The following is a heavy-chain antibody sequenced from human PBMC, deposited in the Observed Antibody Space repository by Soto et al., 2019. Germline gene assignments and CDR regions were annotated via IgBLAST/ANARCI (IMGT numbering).Heavy chain of an antibody. Sequence: GGSLRLSRAASGFTFSSYGMHWVRQAPGKGLGWVAVISYDGSNKYYADSVKGRFTISRDNSKNTLYLQMNSLRAEDTAIYYCTKDLSNVVLVPAAANDYYYFRMDVWGQGTTVTVS. V-gene: IGHV3-30*18. D-gene: IGHD2-2*01. J-gene: IGHJ6*02. CDR1: GFTFSSYG. CDR3: TKDLSNVVLVPAAANDYYYFRMDV. CDR2: ISYDGSNK.